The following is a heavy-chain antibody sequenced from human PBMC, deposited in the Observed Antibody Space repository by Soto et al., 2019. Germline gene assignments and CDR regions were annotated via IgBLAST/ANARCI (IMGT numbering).Heavy chain of an antibody. J-gene: IGHJ6*04. CDR2: IFYSENT. V-gene: IGHV4-61*01. CDR3: ARVPVLMATIAYSYSYGVNV. CDR1: GDSVTSGSHY. Sequence: SETLSLTCTVSGDSVTSGSHYWSWIRQPPGKGLEYIGYIFYSENTSYHPSLKSRFTISVDTSKNQFSLKLSSVTAADTALYYCARVPVLMATIAYSYSYGVNVLGRRTTV. D-gene: IGHD2-8*01.